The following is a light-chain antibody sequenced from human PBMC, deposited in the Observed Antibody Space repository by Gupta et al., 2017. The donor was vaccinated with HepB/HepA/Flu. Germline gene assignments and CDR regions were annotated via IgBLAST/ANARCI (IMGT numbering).Light chain of an antibody. V-gene: IGLV2-23*02. CDR1: SDDIGYYNL. J-gene: IGLJ1*01. CDR3: CSHAGSSTYV. Sequence: QSALTQPASVSGSPGQSITVSCTGTSDDIGYYNLVSWYQQHPGTAPKLIIYDVTKRPSGVSNRFAASKSGTTAFLTVSGLQAEDDAHYYCCSHAGSSTYVFGPGTKVTVI. CDR2: DVT.